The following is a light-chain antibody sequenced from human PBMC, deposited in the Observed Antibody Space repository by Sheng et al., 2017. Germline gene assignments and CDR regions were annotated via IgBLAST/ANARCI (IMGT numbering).Light chain of an antibody. CDR1: DSNIGSNT. CDR3: QSYDISLRGSV. CDR2: GNN. V-gene: IGLV1-40*01. J-gene: IGLJ3*02. Sequence: QSVLTQPPSASGTPGQRVTISCSGSDSNIGSNTVNWYQQLPGTAPKRLIYGNNNRPSGVPDRFSGSKSGTSASLAITGLQAEDEADYYCQSYDISLRGSVFGGGTKLTVL.